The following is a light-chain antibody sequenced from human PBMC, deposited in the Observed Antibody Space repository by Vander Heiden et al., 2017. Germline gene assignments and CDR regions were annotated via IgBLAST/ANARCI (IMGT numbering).Light chain of an antibody. CDR3: QQSFSSPLT. CDR1: QSISRY. V-gene: IGKV1-39*01. J-gene: IGKJ4*01. CDR2: GAS. Sequence: DIQMTQSPSSLSASVGDRVTITCRASQSISRYLNWYQQKPGKAPNLLSYGASSLQSGVPSRFSGSGSGTDFTLTISSLQPEDFASYYCQQSFSSPLTFGGGTKVEIK.